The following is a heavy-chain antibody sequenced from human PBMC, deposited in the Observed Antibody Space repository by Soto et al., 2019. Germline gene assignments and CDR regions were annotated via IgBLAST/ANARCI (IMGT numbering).Heavy chain of an antibody. CDR2: INPNSGGT. CDR3: ARDLTSTPDYYYGMDV. Sequence: ASVKVSCKASGYTFTGYYMHWVRRAPGQGLEWMGWINPNSGGTNYAQKFQGWVTMTRDTSISTAYMELSRLRSDDTAVYYCARDLTSTPDYYYGMDVWGQGTTVTVSS. CDR1: GYTFTGYY. V-gene: IGHV1-2*04. D-gene: IGHD4-4*01. J-gene: IGHJ6*02.